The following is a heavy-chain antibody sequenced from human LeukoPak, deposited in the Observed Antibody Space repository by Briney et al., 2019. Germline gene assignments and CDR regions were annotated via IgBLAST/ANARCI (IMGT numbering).Heavy chain of an antibody. V-gene: IGHV3-20*04. CDR1: GFTFDDYG. Sequence: PGGSLRLSGAASGFTFDDYGMSWVRQAPGKGLEWVSGINWNGGSTGYADSVKGRFTISRDSAKNSLYLQVNSLRAEDTALYYCAREAYGSGSYYNVNRWGYHYYMDVWGKGTTVTVSS. CDR3: AREAYGSGSYYNVNRWGYHYYMDV. CDR2: INWNGGST. J-gene: IGHJ6*03. D-gene: IGHD3-10*01.